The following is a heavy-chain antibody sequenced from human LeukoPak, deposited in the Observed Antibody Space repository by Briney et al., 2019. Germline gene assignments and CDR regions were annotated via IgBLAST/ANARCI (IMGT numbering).Heavy chain of an antibody. CDR3: ARDLEIYSGSYYFDY. V-gene: IGHV1-2*02. CDR2: INPNSGGT. D-gene: IGHD1-26*01. CDR1: GYTFTGYY. J-gene: IGHJ4*02. Sequence: ASVKVSCKASGYTFTGYYMHWVRQAPGQGLEWMGWINPNSGGTNYAQKFQGRVTMTRDTSISTAYMELSRLRSDDTAVYYCARDLEIYSGSYYFDYWGQGTLVTVSS.